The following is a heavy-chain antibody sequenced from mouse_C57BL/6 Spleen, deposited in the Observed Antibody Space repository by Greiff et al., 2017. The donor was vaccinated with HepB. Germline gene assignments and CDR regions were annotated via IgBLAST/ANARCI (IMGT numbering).Heavy chain of an antibody. Sequence: QVQLQQPGAELVRPGSSVKLSCKASGYTFTSYWMHWVKQRPIQGLEWIGNIDPSDSETHYNQKFKDKATLTVDKSSSTAYMQLSSLTSEDSAVYYCAREGFTTVVPFDYWGQGTTLTVSS. V-gene: IGHV1-52*01. CDR1: GYTFTSYW. CDR2: IDPSDSET. CDR3: AREGFTTVVPFDY. J-gene: IGHJ2*01. D-gene: IGHD1-1*01.